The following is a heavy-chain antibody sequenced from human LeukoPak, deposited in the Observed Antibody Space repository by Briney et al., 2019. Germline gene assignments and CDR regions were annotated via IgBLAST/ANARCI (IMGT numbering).Heavy chain of an antibody. D-gene: IGHD3-10*01. V-gene: IGHV3-66*01. CDR1: GFTVSSNY. J-gene: IGHJ4*02. Sequence: GGSLRLSCAASGFTVSSNYMSWVRQAPGKGLEWVSVIYSGGSTYYADSVKGRFTISRDNSKNTLYLQMNSLRAEDTAVYYCAREEWFGEFDYWGQGPLVTVSS. CDR2: IYSGGST. CDR3: AREEWFGEFDY.